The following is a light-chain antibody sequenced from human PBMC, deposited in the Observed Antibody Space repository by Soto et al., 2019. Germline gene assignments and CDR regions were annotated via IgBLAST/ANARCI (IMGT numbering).Light chain of an antibody. CDR1: QSVASSH. J-gene: IGKJ4*01. CDR2: GAS. CDR3: QQHNNWPPLT. Sequence: EIVLTQSPGTLSLSPGERATLSCRASQSVASSHLAWYRQKPGQTPRLLISGASTRATGIPARFSGSGSGTEFTLTISSLQSEDFAVYYCQQHNNWPPLTFGGGTKVDI. V-gene: IGKV3-15*01.